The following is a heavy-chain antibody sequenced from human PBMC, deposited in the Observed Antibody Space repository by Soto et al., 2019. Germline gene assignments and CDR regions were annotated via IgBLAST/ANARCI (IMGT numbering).Heavy chain of an antibody. CDR1: GGTFSSYA. V-gene: IGHV1-69*01. J-gene: IGHJ4*02. Sequence: QVQLVQPGAEVKKPGSSVKVSCKASGGTFSSYAISWVRQAPGQGLEWMGGIIPISGTANYAQKCQGRVTITADESTSTAYMELSSLRSEDTAVYYCARGGSSSGGADYWGQGTLVTVSS. CDR2: IIPISGTA. CDR3: ARGGSSSGGADY. D-gene: IGHD6-6*01.